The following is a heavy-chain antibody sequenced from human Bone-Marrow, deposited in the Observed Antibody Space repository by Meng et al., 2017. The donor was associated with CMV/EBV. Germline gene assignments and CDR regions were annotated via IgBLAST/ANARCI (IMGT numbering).Heavy chain of an antibody. CDR2: INSDGYST. CDR1: GFTFSSYW. V-gene: IGHV3-74*01. Sequence: GGSLRLSCAASGFTFSSYWLHWVRQAPGKGLVWVSRINSDGYSTDYADSVEDRFTISRDNAKNTLYLQMNSLRAEDMAVYYCARDQLLYFDHWGQGTLVTVSS. CDR3: ARDQLLYFDH. J-gene: IGHJ4*02. D-gene: IGHD2-2*01.